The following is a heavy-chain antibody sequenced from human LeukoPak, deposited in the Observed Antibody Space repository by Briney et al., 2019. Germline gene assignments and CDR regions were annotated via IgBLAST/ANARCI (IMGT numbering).Heavy chain of an antibody. CDR2: IYYSGNT. D-gene: IGHD2-8*01. J-gene: IGHJ4*02. CDR3: ARDNGGDDPPTLDY. Sequence: PSETLSLTCTVSGDSIGSYYWSWIRQPPGEGLEWIGIIYYSGNTYYNPSLKSRLTISVDTSKNEFSLRLSSVTAADTAVYYCARDNGGDDPPTLDYWGQGTLVTVSS. V-gene: IGHV4-59*04. CDR1: GDSIGSYY.